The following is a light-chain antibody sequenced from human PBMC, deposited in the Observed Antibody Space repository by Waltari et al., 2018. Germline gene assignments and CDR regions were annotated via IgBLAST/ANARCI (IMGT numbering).Light chain of an antibody. CDR1: SSDVGGYNY. Sequence: QSALTQPPSASGSPGQSLTLSCTRTSSDVGGYNYVPWYQQYPGKAPKLIIYEVSKRPSGVPDRFSGSKSGNTASLTVSGLQAEDEADYYCSSYAGSNMVIFGGGTKLTVL. J-gene: IGLJ2*01. CDR2: EVS. CDR3: SSYAGSNMVI. V-gene: IGLV2-8*01.